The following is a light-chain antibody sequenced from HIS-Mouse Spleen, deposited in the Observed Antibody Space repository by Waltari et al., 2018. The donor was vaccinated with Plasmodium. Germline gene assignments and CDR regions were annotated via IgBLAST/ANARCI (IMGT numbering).Light chain of an antibody. J-gene: IGLJ2*01. CDR2: DEH. Sequence: SHVLTQPPSVSVAPGQTARITCGGHTIGSKSVHWYQQKPGQAPVLVVYDEHNRPSGIPARFSGSNSRNTATLTISRVEAGDAADYYCQVWDRSSDHPVFGGGTKLTVL. CDR3: QVWDRSSDHPV. CDR1: TIGSKS. V-gene: IGLV3-21*02.